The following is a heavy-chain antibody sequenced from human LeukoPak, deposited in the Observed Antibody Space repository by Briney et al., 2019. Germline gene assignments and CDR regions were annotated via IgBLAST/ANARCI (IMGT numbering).Heavy chain of an antibody. CDR3: ARVGAMRRRYDY. CDR2: IDHSGRT. Sequence: PSETLSLTCAVYGGSFSGYYWSWIRQPPGKGLEWIAEIDHSGRTNFNRSLKSRVTISVDTSKNHFSLKLSSVTAADTAVYYCARVGAMRRRYDYWGQGTLVTVSS. V-gene: IGHV4-34*01. J-gene: IGHJ4*02. D-gene: IGHD1-26*01. CDR1: GGSFSGYY.